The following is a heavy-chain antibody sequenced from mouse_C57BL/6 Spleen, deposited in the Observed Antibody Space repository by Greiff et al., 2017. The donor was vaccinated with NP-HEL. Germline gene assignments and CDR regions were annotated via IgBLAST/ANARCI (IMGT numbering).Heavy chain of an antibody. CDR1: GYAFSSYW. J-gene: IGHJ1*03. CDR3: ARTGYGNPYWYFDV. V-gene: IGHV1-80*01. CDR2: IYPGDGDT. D-gene: IGHD2-1*01. Sequence: VQLQQSGAELVKPGASVKISCKASGYAFSSYWMNWVKQRPGKGLEWIGQIYPGDGDTNYNGKFKGKATLTADKSSSTAYMQLSSLTSEDSAVYFCARTGYGNPYWYFDVWGTRTTVTVSS.